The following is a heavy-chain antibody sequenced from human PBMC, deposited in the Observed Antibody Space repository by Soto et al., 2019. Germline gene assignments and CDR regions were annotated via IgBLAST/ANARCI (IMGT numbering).Heavy chain of an antibody. CDR3: AGDPDSHYNDSHASSYP. J-gene: IGHJ5*02. CDR1: GGTFSTYT. D-gene: IGHD3-22*01. V-gene: IGHV1-69*08. CDR2: IIPIIGII. Sequence: QVQLVQSGAEVKKPGSSVKVSCKASGGTFSTYTITWVRQAPGQGLERMGRIIPIIGIINYAQKFQGRVTITADKFTGTAYMELTRLRSDYTAVYYCAGDPDSHYNDSHASSYPWGQGTLVTVSS.